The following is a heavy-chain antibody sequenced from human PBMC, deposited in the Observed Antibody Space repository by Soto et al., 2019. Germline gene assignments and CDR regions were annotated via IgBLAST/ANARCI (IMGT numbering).Heavy chain of an antibody. D-gene: IGHD6-19*01. V-gene: IGHV1-69*06. CDR2: IIPIFGTA. Sequence: QVQLVQSGAEVKKPGSSVKVSCKASGGTFSSYAISWVRQAPGQGLEWMGGIIPIFGTANYAQKFQGRVKITADKSTSTANMELSSLRSEDTAVYYCARDLSIAVAGTNFDYWGQGTLVTVSS. J-gene: IGHJ4*02. CDR1: GGTFSSYA. CDR3: ARDLSIAVAGTNFDY.